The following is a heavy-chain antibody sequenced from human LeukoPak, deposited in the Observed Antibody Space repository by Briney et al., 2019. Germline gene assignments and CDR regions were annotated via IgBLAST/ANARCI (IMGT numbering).Heavy chain of an antibody. CDR3: ARGSARDSGSNSGHDY. D-gene: IGHD4-23*01. CDR1: GYTFSDYY. V-gene: IGHV1-2*02. CDR2: LNPNSGAT. J-gene: IGHJ4*02. Sequence: ASVTVSCKVSGYTFSDYYMHWVRQAPGQGREWMGWLNPNSGATKYAQMLQGRITMTRDTSIRTAYMELSRLTSDDTAVYYCARGSARDSGSNSGHDYWGQGTLVTVSS.